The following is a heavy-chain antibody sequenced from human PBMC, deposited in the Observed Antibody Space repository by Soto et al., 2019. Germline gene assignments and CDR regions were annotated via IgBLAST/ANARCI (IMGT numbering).Heavy chain of an antibody. CDR3: ARNLAAGDY. CDR2: LNASGGST. J-gene: IGHJ4*02. D-gene: IGHD6-13*01. Sequence: AALVKVSCKGSGDTFTISVMHCVRQAPGQRLEWMALLNASGGSTNYAQKFQGRVTVTRDTSTSTVYMELTSLTSEDTAGYYCARNLAAGDYWGQGTLVTVSS. CDR1: GDTFTISV. V-gene: IGHV1-46*01.